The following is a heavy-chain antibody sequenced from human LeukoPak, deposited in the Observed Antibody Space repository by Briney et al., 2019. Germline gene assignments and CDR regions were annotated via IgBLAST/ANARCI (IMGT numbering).Heavy chain of an antibody. CDR1: GFTVSSNY. J-gene: IGHJ6*02. D-gene: IGHD3-10*01. CDR3: ARDRLWFGELGHNYYYGMDV. V-gene: IGHV3-53*01. Sequence: PGGSLRLSCAASGFTVSSNYMSWVRQAPGKGLEWVSVIYSGGSTYYADSVKGRFTISRDNSKNTLYLQMNSLRAEDTAVYYCARDRLWFGELGHNYYYGMDVWGQGTTVTVSS. CDR2: IYSGGST.